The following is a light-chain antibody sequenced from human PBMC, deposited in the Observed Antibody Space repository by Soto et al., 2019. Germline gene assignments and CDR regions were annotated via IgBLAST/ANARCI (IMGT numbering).Light chain of an antibody. Sequence: EIVLTQSPGTLSLSPGGRATRSCRASQSIATYSLAWYQQKPGQAPRLLICGASSRATGIPDRFSGRGSGTDFTLTISRLEPEDFAVYYCQQYGSSPWAFGPGTKVDNK. CDR2: GAS. CDR3: QQYGSSPWA. J-gene: IGKJ1*01. CDR1: QSIATYS. V-gene: IGKV3-20*01.